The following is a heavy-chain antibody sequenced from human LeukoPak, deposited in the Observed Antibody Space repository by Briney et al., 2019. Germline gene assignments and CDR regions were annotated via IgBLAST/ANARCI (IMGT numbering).Heavy chain of an antibody. V-gene: IGHV1-24*01. Sequence: ASVKVSCKVSGYTLTELSMHWVRQAPGKGLEWMGGFDPEDGETIYAQKLQGRVTMTEDTSTDTAYMELSSLRSEDTAVYYCATGEGKTYDSSGYVGYWGQGTLVTVSS. CDR1: GYTLTELS. CDR3: ATGEGKTYDSSGYVGY. CDR2: FDPEDGET. J-gene: IGHJ4*02. D-gene: IGHD3-22*01.